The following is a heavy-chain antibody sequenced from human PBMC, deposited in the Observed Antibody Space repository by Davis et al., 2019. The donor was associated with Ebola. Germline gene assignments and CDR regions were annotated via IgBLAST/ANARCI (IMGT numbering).Heavy chain of an antibody. CDR1: GFTFSSYW. J-gene: IGHJ6*02. CDR2: IKQDGREK. CDR3: ARAGRVRFRGYSYGTGYYYGMDV. D-gene: IGHD5-18*01. Sequence: GGSLRLSCAASGFTFSSYWMSWVRQAPGKGLEWVANIKQDGREKYYVDSVKGRFTISRDNAKNSLYLQMNSLRAEDTAVYYCARAGRVRFRGYSYGTGYYYGMDVWGQGTTVTVSS. V-gene: IGHV3-7*03.